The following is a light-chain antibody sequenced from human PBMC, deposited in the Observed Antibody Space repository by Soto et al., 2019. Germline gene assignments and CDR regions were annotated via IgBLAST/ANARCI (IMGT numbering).Light chain of an antibody. CDR1: QGISSY. Sequence: IQLSQSPSFLSASVGDRVTITCRASQGISSYLAWYLQKPGKAPKLLIYAASSLQSGVPSRFSGSGSGTDFTLTISSLQPEDFATYYCLQDYNYPITFGQGTRLEIK. CDR2: AAS. CDR3: LQDYNYPIT. V-gene: IGKV1-6*01. J-gene: IGKJ5*01.